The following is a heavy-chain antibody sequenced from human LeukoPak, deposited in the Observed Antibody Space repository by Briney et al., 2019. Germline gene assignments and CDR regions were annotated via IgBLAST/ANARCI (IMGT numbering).Heavy chain of an antibody. CDR3: ARGRPHGNDY. V-gene: IGHV3-74*01. CDR2: IASDGSST. J-gene: IGHJ4*02. D-gene: IGHD4-23*01. Sequence: GSLRLSCAASGFTFSSYWMNWVRQAPGKGLVWVSRIASDGSSTTYADSVKGRFSISRDNAKNTLYLQMNSLKVEDTAVYYCARGRPHGNDYWGQGTLVTVSS. CDR1: GFTFSSYW.